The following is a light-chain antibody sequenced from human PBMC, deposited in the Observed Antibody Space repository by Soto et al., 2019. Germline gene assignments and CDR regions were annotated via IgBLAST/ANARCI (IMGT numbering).Light chain of an antibody. CDR3: QQYGRSPKT. J-gene: IGKJ1*01. CDR1: QSVSSSY. V-gene: IGKV3-20*01. Sequence: EIVLTQSPGTLSLSPGERATLSCRASQSVSSSYLAWYQQKPGQAPRLLIYGASSRATDIPDRFSGRGSGKDFTLTIRRLEPEDFAVYYCQQYGRSPKTFGQGTKVEIK. CDR2: GAS.